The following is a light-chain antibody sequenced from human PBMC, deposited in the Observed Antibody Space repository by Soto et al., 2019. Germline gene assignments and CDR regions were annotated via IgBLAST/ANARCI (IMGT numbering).Light chain of an antibody. CDR2: SDD. CDR1: NSNIGRYS. CDR3: AAWDDNLNGPL. Sequence: QSALTQPPSLSGTPGQRVTISCSGSNSNIGRYSVNWYQHFPGTAPKILIYSDDERPSGVPDRFSGSKSGTSASLAISGLQSEDEGEYYCAAWDDNLNGPLFGGGTKL. V-gene: IGLV1-44*01. J-gene: IGLJ3*02.